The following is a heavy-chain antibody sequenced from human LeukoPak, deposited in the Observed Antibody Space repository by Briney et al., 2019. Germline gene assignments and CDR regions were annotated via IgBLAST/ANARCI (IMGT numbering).Heavy chain of an antibody. V-gene: IGHV3-21*01. Sequence: PGGSLRLSCAASGFTFSSYSMNWVRQAPGKGLEWVSSISSSSSYIYYADSVKGRFTISRDNAKNSLYLQMNSLRAEDTAVYYCARGMIVPRGFDYWGPGTLVTVSS. CDR3: ARGMIVPRGFDY. J-gene: IGHJ4*02. CDR2: ISSSSSYI. D-gene: IGHD3-22*01. CDR1: GFTFSSYS.